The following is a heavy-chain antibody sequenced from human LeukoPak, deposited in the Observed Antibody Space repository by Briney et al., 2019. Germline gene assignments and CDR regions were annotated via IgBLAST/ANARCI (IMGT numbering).Heavy chain of an antibody. CDR3: ARGLCSSNSCYLSCFDP. J-gene: IGHJ5*02. D-gene: IGHD2-2*01. Sequence: SVKVSCKASGGTFSSYTISWVRQAPVQGLECMGSIIPILGIEKYAQKFKSRVTINTDKYTSTAYMELSRMRSEDTAVYYCARGLCSSNSCYLSCFDPWGQGTLVTVSS. V-gene: IGHV1-69*02. CDR1: GGTFSSYT. CDR2: IIPILGIE.